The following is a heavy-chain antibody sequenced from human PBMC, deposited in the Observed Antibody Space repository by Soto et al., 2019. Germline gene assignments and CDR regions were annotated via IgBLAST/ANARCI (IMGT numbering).Heavy chain of an antibody. V-gene: IGHV4-39*01. CDR2: IYYSGST. CDR1: GGSISSSTYY. D-gene: IGHD3-10*01. Sequence: PSETLSLTCTVSGGSISSSTYYWGWIRQPPGKGLEWIGTIYYSGSTYYNPSLKSRVTISVDTSKNQFSLKLSSVTATDTAVYYCARRYYYGATFDYWGQGTLVTVSS. CDR3: ARRYYYGATFDY. J-gene: IGHJ4*02.